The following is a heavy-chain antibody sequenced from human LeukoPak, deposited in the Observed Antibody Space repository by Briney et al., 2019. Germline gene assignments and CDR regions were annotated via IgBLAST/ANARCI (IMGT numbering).Heavy chain of an antibody. CDR2: MNSDGGYI. J-gene: IGHJ4*02. V-gene: IGHV3-21*01. Sequence: GGSLRLSCAASGFTIVTYSMSWVRQAPGKGLEWVSTMNSDGGYIVYADSVKGRFTISEDNAKNSLYLQMNSLRADDTAVYYCARDNAGWSRDYWGQGTLVTVSS. CDR1: GFTIVTYS. CDR3: ARDNAGWSRDY. D-gene: IGHD6-19*01.